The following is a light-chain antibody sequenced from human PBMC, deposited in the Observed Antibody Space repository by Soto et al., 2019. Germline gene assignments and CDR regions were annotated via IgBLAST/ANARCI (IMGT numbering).Light chain of an antibody. Sequence: DIQMTQSPSTLSASVGDRVTITCRASQSISSWLAWYQQKPGKAPKLLIYDASILESGVPSRFSGSGSGTEFTLSISSLQPDEFATYYGQQYNSYPCTFGQGTKLEMK. J-gene: IGKJ2*02. CDR3: QQYNSYPCT. CDR1: QSISSW. CDR2: DAS. V-gene: IGKV1-5*01.